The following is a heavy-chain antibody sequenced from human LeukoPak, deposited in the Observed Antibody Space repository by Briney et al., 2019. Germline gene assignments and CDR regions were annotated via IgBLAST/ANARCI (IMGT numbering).Heavy chain of an antibody. CDR1: GGSISSYY. J-gene: IGHJ4*02. Sequence: KASETLSLTCTVSGGSISSYYWSWIRQPPGKGLEWIGYIYYSGSTYYNPSLRSRVTISVDTSKNQFSLKLSSVTAADTAVYYCATVDTAMVLFDYWGQGTLVTVSS. V-gene: IGHV4-59*08. D-gene: IGHD5-18*01. CDR3: ATVDTAMVLFDY. CDR2: IYYSGST.